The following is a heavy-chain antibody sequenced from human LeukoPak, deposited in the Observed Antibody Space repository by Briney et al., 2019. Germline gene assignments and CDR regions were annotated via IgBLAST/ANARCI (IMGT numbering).Heavy chain of an antibody. CDR3: ARIIVGATTGAYDAFDI. CDR1: GFTFSSYS. J-gene: IGHJ3*02. CDR2: ISSSSSTI. D-gene: IGHD1-26*01. Sequence: GGSLRLSCAAPGFTFSSYSMNWVRQAPGKGLEWVSYISSSSSTIYYADSVKGRFTISRDNAKNSLYLQMNSLRAEDTAVYYCARIIVGATTGAYDAFDIWGQGTMVTVSS. V-gene: IGHV3-48*01.